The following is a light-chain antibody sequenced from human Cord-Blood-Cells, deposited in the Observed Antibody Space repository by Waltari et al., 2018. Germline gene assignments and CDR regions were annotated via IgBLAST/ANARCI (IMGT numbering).Light chain of an antibody. CDR2: GNS. J-gene: IGLJ3*02. CDR3: QSYDSSLSGYWV. CDR1: SSNIRAGYD. Sequence: QSVLTQPPSVSGAPGQRVTISCTGSSSNIRAGYDVPWYQQLPGTAPKLPIYGNSNRPSGVPDRFSGSKSGTSASLAITGLQAEDEADYYCQSYDSSLSGYWVFGGGTKLTVL. V-gene: IGLV1-40*01.